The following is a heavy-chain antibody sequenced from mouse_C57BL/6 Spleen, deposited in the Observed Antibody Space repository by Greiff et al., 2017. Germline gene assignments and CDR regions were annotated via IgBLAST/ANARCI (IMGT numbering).Heavy chain of an antibody. CDR2: INPGSGGT. V-gene: IGHV1-54*01. CDR1: GYAFTNYL. J-gene: IGHJ3*01. CDR3: ARGYGSSSWFAY. Sequence: QVQLQQSGAELVRPGTSVKVSCKASGYAFTNYLIEWVKQRPGQGLEWIGVINPGSGGTNYNETFQGKATLTADKSSRTAYMQLSSLTSEDSAVYYCARGYGSSSWFAYWGQGTLVTVSA. D-gene: IGHD1-1*01.